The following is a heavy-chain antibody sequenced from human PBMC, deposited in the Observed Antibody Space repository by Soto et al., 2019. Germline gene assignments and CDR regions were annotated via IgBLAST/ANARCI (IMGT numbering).Heavy chain of an antibody. D-gene: IGHD1-26*01. J-gene: IGHJ5*02. Sequence: PGGSLRLSCAASGFTFSSYSMNWVRQAPGKGLEWVSYISSSSSSTYYADSVKGRFTISRDNAKNTLYLQMNSLRAEDTAVYYCAKDEVGAMFDPWGQGTLVTVSS. CDR3: AKDEVGAMFDP. CDR1: GFTFSSYS. V-gene: IGHV3-48*01. CDR2: ISSSSSST.